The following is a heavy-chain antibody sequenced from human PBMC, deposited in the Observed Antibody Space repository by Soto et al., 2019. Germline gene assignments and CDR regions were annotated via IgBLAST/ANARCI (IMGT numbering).Heavy chain of an antibody. CDR3: ARHSYCSGGSYYYYYYMDV. Sequence: SETLSLTCTVSGGSISSSSYYWGWIRQPPGKGLEWIGSIYYSGSTYYNPSLKSRVTISVDTSKNQFSLKLSSVTAADTAVYYCARHSYCSGGSYYYYYYMDVWGKGTTVTVSS. CDR1: GGSISSSSYY. J-gene: IGHJ6*03. CDR2: IYYSGST. V-gene: IGHV4-39*01. D-gene: IGHD2-15*01.